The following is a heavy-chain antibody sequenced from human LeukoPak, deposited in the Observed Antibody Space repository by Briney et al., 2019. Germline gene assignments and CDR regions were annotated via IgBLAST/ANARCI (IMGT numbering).Heavy chain of an antibody. J-gene: IGHJ3*02. V-gene: IGHV3-21*01. D-gene: IGHD4-23*01. CDR3: AGGNFPDAFDI. CDR2: ISSSGSYI. Sequence: PGGSLRLSCAASEFTFSSYEMNWVRQAPGKGLEWVSSISSSGSYIYYADSVKGRFTISRDNAKNSLYLQMNSLRAEDTAVYYCAGGNFPDAFDIWGQGTMVTVSS. CDR1: EFTFSSYE.